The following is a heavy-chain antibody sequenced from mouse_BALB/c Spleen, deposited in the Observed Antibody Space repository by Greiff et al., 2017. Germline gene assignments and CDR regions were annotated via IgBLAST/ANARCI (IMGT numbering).Heavy chain of an antibody. CDR3: AGNAMGGSTVYYAMDY. J-gene: IGHJ4*01. V-gene: IGHV1-80*01. CDR2: IYPGDGDT. Sequence: VQLQQSGAELVRPGSSVKISCKASGYAFSSYWMNWVKQRPGQGLEWIGQIYPGDGDTNYNGKFKGKATLTADKSSSTAYMQLSSLTSEDSAVYFCAGNAMGGSTVYYAMDYWGQGTSVTVSS. D-gene: IGHD1-1*02. CDR1: GYAFSSYW.